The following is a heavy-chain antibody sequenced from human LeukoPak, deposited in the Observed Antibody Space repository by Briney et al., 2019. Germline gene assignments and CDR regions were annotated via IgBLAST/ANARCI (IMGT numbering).Heavy chain of an antibody. J-gene: IGHJ4*02. CDR1: GFTFSSYA. Sequence: GGSLRLSCAASGFTFSSYAMHWVRQAPGKGLEWVAVISYDGSNKYYADSVKGRFTISRDNSKNTLYLQMNSLRAEDTAVYYCARVRVDTAMVAYYFDYWGQGTLVTVSS. CDR2: ISYDGSNK. V-gene: IGHV3-30-3*01. D-gene: IGHD5-18*01. CDR3: ARVRVDTAMVAYYFDY.